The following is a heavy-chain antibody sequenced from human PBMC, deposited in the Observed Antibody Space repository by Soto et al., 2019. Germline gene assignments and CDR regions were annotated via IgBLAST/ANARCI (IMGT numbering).Heavy chain of an antibody. CDR1: GYTFSSYG. CDR2: ISGYNGNT. D-gene: IGHD3-10*01. Sequence: QVQLVQSGAEVKKPGASVKVSCKASGYTFSSYGISWVRQAPGQGLEWMGWISGYNGNTNYAQKLQGRVTMTTDTSTSTAYMELRSLRSDDTAVYYCARDGRGFGEWDDGMDVWGQGTTVTVSS. V-gene: IGHV1-18*01. CDR3: ARDGRGFGEWDDGMDV. J-gene: IGHJ6*02.